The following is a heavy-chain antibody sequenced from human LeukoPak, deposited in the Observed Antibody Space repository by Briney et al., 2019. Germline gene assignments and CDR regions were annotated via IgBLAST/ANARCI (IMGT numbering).Heavy chain of an antibody. CDR1: GGSISTSNYY. Sequence: SETLSLTCTVSGGSISTSNYYWGWIRQPPGKGLEWIGNIFYSGSTYYNPSLKSRVTISVDTSKNQFSLKLSSVTAADTAVYYCARVVGATIDYWGQGTLVTVSS. D-gene: IGHD1-26*01. CDR3: ARVVGATIDY. CDR2: IFYSGST. V-gene: IGHV4-39*07. J-gene: IGHJ4*02.